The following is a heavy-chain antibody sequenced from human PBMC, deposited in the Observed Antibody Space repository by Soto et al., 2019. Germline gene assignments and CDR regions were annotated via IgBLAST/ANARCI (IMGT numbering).Heavy chain of an antibody. CDR3: AKSGNGVNGIDGYSSSYFNYYYYGMDV. CDR1: GFTFSSYA. V-gene: IGHV3-23*01. CDR2: ISSSGGST. Sequence: EVELFESGGDLVQPGGSLRLSCAASGFTFSSYAMIWVRQAPGKGLEWVSAISSSGGSTYYAESVKGRFTISRDNFKNSLYLQVNSLRAEDTAVYYCAKSGNGVNGIDGYSSSYFNYYYYGMDVWGQGTTVTVSS. J-gene: IGHJ6*02. D-gene: IGHD5-12*01.